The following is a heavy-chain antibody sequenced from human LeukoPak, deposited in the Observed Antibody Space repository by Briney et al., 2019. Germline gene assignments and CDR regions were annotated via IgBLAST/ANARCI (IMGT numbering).Heavy chain of an antibody. CDR1: GFTFSSYA. J-gene: IGHJ4*02. CDR3: AKGAEWLVLITPFDY. CDR2: ISGSGGST. Sequence: PGGSLRLSCAASGFTFSSYAMSWVRQAPGKGLEWVSAISGSGGSTYYADSVKGRFTISRDNSKNTLYLQMNSLRAEDTAVYYRAKGAEWLVLITPFDYWGQGTLVTVSS. D-gene: IGHD6-19*01. V-gene: IGHV3-23*01.